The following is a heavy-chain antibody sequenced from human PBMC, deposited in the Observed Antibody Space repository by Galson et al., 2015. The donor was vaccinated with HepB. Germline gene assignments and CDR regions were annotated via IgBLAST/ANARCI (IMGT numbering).Heavy chain of an antibody. Sequence: ATLSLTCTVSGGSISSYYWSWIRQPPGKGLEWIGSIYYSGSTNYNPSLKSRVTISVDTSKNQFSLKLSSVTAADTAVYYCARHVRLSGYSYGFDAFDIWGQGTMVTVSS. CDR3: ARHVRLSGYSYGFDAFDI. D-gene: IGHD5-18*01. V-gene: IGHV4-59*08. J-gene: IGHJ3*02. CDR2: IYYSGST. CDR1: GGSISSYY.